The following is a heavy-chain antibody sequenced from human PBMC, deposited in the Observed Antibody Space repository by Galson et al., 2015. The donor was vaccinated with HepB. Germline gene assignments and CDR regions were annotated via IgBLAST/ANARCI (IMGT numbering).Heavy chain of an antibody. J-gene: IGHJ5*02. CDR2: INAGNGNT. D-gene: IGHD3-10*01. Sequence: SVKVSCKASGYTFTSYAMHWVRQAPGQRLEWMGWINAGNGNTKYSQKFQGRVTITRDTSASTAYMELSSLRSEDTAVYYCAFYGSGSYYNVGWFDPWGQGTLVTVSS. CDR3: AFYGSGSYYNVGWFDP. V-gene: IGHV1-3*01. CDR1: GYTFTSYA.